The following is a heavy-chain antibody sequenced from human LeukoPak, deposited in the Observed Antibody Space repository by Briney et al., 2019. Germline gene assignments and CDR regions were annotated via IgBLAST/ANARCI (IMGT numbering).Heavy chain of an antibody. J-gene: IGHJ4*02. CDR1: GLTFSSYG. CDR3: AKGGKYDILTGYPRSRLLGDY. CDR2: IRYDGKNK. Sequence: GGSLRLSCAASGLTFSSYGMHWVRQAPGKGLEWVAFIRYDGKNKYYADSVKGRFTISRDNPKNTLYLQMNSLRPEDTAVYYCAKGGKYDILTGYPRSRLLGDYWGQGTLVTVSS. D-gene: IGHD3-9*01. V-gene: IGHV3-30*02.